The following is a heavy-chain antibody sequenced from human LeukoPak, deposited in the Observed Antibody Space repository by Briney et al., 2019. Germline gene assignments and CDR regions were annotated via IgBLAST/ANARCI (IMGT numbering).Heavy chain of an antibody. D-gene: IGHD2-2*01. J-gene: IGHJ4*02. CDR2: IYHSGST. V-gene: IGHV4-38-2*01. CDR1: GYFISSGYY. Sequence: SETLSLTCAVSGYFISSGYYWGWIRQPPGKGLEWIGSIYHSGSTYYNPSLKSRVTISVDTSKNQFSLKLSSVTAADTAVYYCAGLGGTKGYWGQGTLVTVSS. CDR3: AGLGGTKGY.